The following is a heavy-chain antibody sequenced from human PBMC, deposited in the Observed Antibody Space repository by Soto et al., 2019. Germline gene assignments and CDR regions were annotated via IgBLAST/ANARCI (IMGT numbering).Heavy chain of an antibody. D-gene: IGHD3-22*01. V-gene: IGHV3-30*03. CDR2: ISYDGSNK. CDR3: TIDPVTMIVVVPSSG. J-gene: IGHJ4*02. Sequence: GGSLRLSCAASGFTFSSYGMHWVRQAPGKGLEWVAVISYDGSNKYYADYAAPVKGRFTISRDDSKNTLYLQMNSLKTEDTAVYYCTIDPVTMIVVVPSSGWGQGTLVTVSS. CDR1: GFTFSSYG.